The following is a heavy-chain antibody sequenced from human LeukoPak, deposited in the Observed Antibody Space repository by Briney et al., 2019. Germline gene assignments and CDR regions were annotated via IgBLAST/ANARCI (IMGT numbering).Heavy chain of an antibody. J-gene: IGHJ6*02. Sequence: PSETLSLTCAVYGGSFSGYYWSWIRQPPGKGLEWIGEINHSGSTNYNPSLKSRVTISVDTSKNQFSLKLSSVTAADTAVYYCARWSYYVHYGMDVWGQGTTVTVSS. CDR1: GGSFSGYY. CDR3: ARWSYYVHYGMDV. V-gene: IGHV4-34*01. D-gene: IGHD1-26*01. CDR2: INHSGST.